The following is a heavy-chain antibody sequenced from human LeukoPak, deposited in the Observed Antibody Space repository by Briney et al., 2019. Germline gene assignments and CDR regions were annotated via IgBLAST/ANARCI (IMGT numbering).Heavy chain of an antibody. CDR3: ARGHTAVTRHFDF. CDR1: GGSFSGYY. J-gene: IGHJ4*02. D-gene: IGHD4-17*01. Sequence: PSETLSLTCAVYGGSFSGYYWNWIRQPPGKGLEWIGEITHSGSTNYNPSLKSRVTISVDKSKNHFSLNMSSVTAADTAVYYCARGHTAVTRHFDFWGQGTLVTVSS. CDR2: ITHSGST. V-gene: IGHV4-34*01.